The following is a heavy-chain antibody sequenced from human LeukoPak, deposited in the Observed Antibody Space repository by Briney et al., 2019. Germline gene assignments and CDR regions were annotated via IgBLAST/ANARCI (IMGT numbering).Heavy chain of an antibody. Sequence: GGSLRLSCAASGFTFSSYAMSWVRQAPGEGLEWVSAISGSGGSTYYADSVKGRFTISRDNSKNTLYLQMNSLRAEDTAVYYCAKELRFLEWLPNWFDPWGQGTLVTVSS. V-gene: IGHV3-23*01. CDR2: ISGSGGST. CDR3: AKELRFLEWLPNWFDP. CDR1: GFTFSSYA. D-gene: IGHD3-3*01. J-gene: IGHJ5*02.